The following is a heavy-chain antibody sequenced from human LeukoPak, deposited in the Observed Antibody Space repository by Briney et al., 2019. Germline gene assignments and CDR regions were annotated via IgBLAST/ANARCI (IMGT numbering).Heavy chain of an antibody. Sequence: GASVKVSCKASGYTFTSYGISWVRQAPGQGLEWMGWISAYNGNTNYAQKLQGRVTMTTDTSTSTAYMELRSLRSDDTAVYYCASSIPTVTTWGFDYWGQGTLVTVSS. CDR3: ASSIPTVTTWGFDY. CDR2: ISAYNGNT. J-gene: IGHJ4*02. V-gene: IGHV1-18*01. CDR1: GYTFTSYG. D-gene: IGHD4-17*01.